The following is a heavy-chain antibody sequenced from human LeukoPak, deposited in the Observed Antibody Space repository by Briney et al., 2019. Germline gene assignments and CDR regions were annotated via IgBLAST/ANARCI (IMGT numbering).Heavy chain of an antibody. V-gene: IGHV1-2*06. CDR1: GYTFTGYY. CDR2: INPNSGGT. Sequence: KLGASVKVSCKASGYTFTGYYMHWVRQAPGQGLEWMGRINPNSGGTNYAQKFQGRVTMTRDTSISTAYMELSRLRSDDTAVYYCARGGRITMIVVVIGSDYWGQGTLVTVSS. D-gene: IGHD3-22*01. CDR3: ARGGRITMIVVVIGSDY. J-gene: IGHJ4*02.